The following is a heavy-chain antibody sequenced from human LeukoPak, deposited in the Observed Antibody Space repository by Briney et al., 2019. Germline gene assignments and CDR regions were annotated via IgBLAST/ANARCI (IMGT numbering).Heavy chain of an antibody. CDR2: IKQDGSEE. V-gene: IGHV3-7*03. J-gene: IGHJ6*02. Sequence: PGGSLRLSCAASGFTFSNYWMSWVRQAPGKGLEWVANIKQDGSEEVYVDSVKGRFTISRDNAKNSLFLQMNTLRAGDTAVYYCARDRYSSTWSYGMDVWGQGTTVTVSS. CDR1: GFTFSNYW. D-gene: IGHD6-6*01. CDR3: ARDRYSSTWSYGMDV.